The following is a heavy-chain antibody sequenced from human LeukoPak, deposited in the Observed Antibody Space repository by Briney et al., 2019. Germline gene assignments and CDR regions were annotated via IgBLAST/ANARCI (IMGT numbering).Heavy chain of an antibody. V-gene: IGHV1-3*01. D-gene: IGHD1-14*01. CDR3: ASGMAYYYYGMDV. J-gene: IGHJ6*02. CDR1: GYTFTSYG. CDR2: INAGNGNT. Sequence: ASVKVSCKASGYTFTSYGISWVRQAPGQRLEWMGWINAGNGNTKYSQKFQGRVTITRDTSASTAYMELSSLRSEDTAVYYCASGMAYYYYGMDVWGQGTTVTVSS.